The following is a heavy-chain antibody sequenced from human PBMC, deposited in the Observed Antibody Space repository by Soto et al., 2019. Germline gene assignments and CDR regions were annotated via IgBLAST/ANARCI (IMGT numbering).Heavy chain of an antibody. V-gene: IGHV4-59*01. CDR2: ISDSGST. CDR1: GGSISSYY. D-gene: IGHD2-15*01. CDR3: ARCSCSNCLDAFDI. J-gene: IGHJ3*02. Sequence: QVQLQESGPGVVKPSETLSLTCTVSGGSISSYYWSWIRQPPGKGLEWVGYISDSGSTNYNLSLKSRVTISVDTSKNQVSLKLRSVTAADTAVYYCARCSCSNCLDAFDIWGQGTMVIGSS.